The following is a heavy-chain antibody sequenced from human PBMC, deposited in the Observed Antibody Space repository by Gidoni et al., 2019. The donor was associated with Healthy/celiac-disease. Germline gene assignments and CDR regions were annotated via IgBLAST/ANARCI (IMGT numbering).Heavy chain of an antibody. Sequence: EVQLVESGGGLVQPGGSLRLSCAASGFTFSSYWMSWVRQAPGKGLEWGANIKQDGSEKYYVDSVKGRFTISRDNAKNSLYLQMNSLRAEDTAVYYCARDYGGYVGGMDVWGQGTTVTVSS. J-gene: IGHJ6*02. CDR2: IKQDGSEK. D-gene: IGHD4-17*01. V-gene: IGHV3-7*03. CDR1: GFTFSSYW. CDR3: ARDYGGYVGGMDV.